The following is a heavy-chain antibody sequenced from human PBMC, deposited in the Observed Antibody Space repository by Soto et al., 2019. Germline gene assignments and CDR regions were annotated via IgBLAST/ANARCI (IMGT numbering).Heavy chain of an antibody. CDR1: NASITSSGYY. V-gene: IGHV4-31*03. CDR2: IYHSGST. D-gene: IGHD1-26*01. J-gene: IGHJ4*02. CDR3: ARRSGTYYAPDY. Sequence: QVQLQESGPRLVEASQTLSLTCTVSNASITSSGYYWSWVRQPPGKRLEWIGYIYHSGSTFYSPSLQSRLTMSVDTSKNQFSLTLRSVTAADTAVYHCARRSGTYYAPDYWGQGTLVTVSS.